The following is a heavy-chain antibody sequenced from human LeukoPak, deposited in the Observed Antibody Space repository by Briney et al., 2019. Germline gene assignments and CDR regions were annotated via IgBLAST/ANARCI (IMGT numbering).Heavy chain of an antibody. V-gene: IGHV4-4*09. CDR3: ASYIRNFHYYMDV. CDR2: VYTSGST. Sequence: PSETLSLTCSVSGGSFDSKYWSWIRQPPGKGLEWIGYVYTSGSTNFNPSPRRRVTMSIDTSKNQFSLKVYSVTAADTAVYYCASYIRNFHYYMDVWGKRTTVIVSS. CDR1: GGSFDSKY. D-gene: IGHD1-7*01. J-gene: IGHJ6*03.